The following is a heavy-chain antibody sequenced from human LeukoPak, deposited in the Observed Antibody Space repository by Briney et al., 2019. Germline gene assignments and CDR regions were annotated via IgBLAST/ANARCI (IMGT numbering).Heavy chain of an antibody. V-gene: IGHV4-31*03. Sequence: PSETLSLTCTVSGGSISSGGYYWSWIRQHPGKGLEWIGYIYYSGSTYYNPSLKSRVTISVDTSKNQFSLKLSSVTAADTAVYYRALRPHSSNWNGWFDPWGQGTLVTVSS. CDR1: GGSISSGGYY. J-gene: IGHJ5*02. CDR3: ALRPHSSNWNGWFDP. CDR2: IYYSGST. D-gene: IGHD1-1*01.